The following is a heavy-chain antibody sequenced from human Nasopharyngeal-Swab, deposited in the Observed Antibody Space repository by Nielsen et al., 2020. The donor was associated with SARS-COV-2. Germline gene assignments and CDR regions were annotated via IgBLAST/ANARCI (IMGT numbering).Heavy chain of an antibody. V-gene: IGHV3-30*04. CDR1: GFTFSSYA. J-gene: IGHJ6*02. CDR2: ISYDGSNK. D-gene: IGHD5-18*01. Sequence: GESLKISCAASGFTFSSYAMHWVRQAPGKGLEWVAVISYDGSNKYYADSVKGRFTISRDNSKNTLYLQMNSLRAEDTAVYYCARELPDGMDVWGQGTTVTVSS. CDR3: ARELPDGMDV.